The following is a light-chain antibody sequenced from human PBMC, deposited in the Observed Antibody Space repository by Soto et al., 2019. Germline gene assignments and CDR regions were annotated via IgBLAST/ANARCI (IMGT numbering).Light chain of an antibody. CDR1: QSVSSK. CDR3: QQYNSWPRT. CDR2: GAS. J-gene: IGKJ3*01. Sequence: EIVMTQSPATLSVSPGERATLSCRASQSVSSKLGWYQQKPGQAPRLLIYGASIRATGIPARFSGSGSGTEFTLTISSLQSEDFAVYYGQQYNSWPRTFGPGTKVDIK. V-gene: IGKV3-15*01.